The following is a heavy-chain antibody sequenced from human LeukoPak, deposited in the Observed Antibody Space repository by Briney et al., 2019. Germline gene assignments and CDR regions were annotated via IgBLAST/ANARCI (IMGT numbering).Heavy chain of an antibody. CDR1: GCTFTSYG. Sequence: ASVKVSCKASGCTFTSYGISWVRQAPGQGLEWMGWISAYNGNTNYAQKLQGRVTMTTDTSTSTAYMELRSLRSDDTAVYYCARDPISGSYHRGWFDPWGQGTLVTVSS. V-gene: IGHV1-18*01. D-gene: IGHD1-26*01. J-gene: IGHJ5*02. CDR3: ARDPISGSYHRGWFDP. CDR2: ISAYNGNT.